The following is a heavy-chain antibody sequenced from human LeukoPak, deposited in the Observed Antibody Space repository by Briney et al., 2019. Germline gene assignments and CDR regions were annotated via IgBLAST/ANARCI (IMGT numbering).Heavy chain of an antibody. CDR2: ISGSGGST. CDR3: VKVAPSDYYDTTGYWGDH. J-gene: IGHJ4*02. D-gene: IGHD3-22*01. Sequence: PGGSLRLSCAASGFTFSNSALSWVRQAPGKGLEWVLDISGSGGSTYYADSVKGRFTISRDNSKNTLYLQMNSLRAEDTAVYYCVKVAPSDYYDTTGYWGDHWGQGTLVTVSS. V-gene: IGHV3-23*01. CDR1: GFTFSNSA.